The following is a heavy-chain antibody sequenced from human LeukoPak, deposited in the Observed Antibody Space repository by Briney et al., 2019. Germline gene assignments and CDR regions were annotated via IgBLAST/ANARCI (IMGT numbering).Heavy chain of an antibody. V-gene: IGHV4-39*07. CDR3: ARGVQWLVSPYYYYGMDV. CDR2: VYHSGTT. Sequence: SETLSLTCTVSGDSISSSSYYWGWIRQPPGKGLEWIGSVYHSGTTYHNPSLKSRVTISVDTSKNQFSLKLSSVTAADTAVYYCARGVQWLVSPYYYYGMDVWGQGTTVTVSS. CDR1: GDSISSSSYY. D-gene: IGHD6-19*01. J-gene: IGHJ6*02.